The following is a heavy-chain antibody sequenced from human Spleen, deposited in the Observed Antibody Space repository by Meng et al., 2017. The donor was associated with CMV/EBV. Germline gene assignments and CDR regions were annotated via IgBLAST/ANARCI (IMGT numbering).Heavy chain of an antibody. CDR3: AKEEEDYVWGSYRYTYFDY. V-gene: IGHV3-23*01. Sequence: GGSLRLSCAASGFTFSSYAMSWVRQAPGKGLEWVSAISGSGGSTYYADSVKGRFTISRDNSKNTLYLQMNSLRAEDTAVYYCAKEEEDYVWGSYRYTYFDYWGQGTLVTVPS. CDR1: GFTFSSYA. CDR2: ISGSGGST. D-gene: IGHD3-16*02. J-gene: IGHJ4*02.